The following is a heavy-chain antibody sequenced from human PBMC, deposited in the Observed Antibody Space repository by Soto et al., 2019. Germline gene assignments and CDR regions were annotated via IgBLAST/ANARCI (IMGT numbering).Heavy chain of an antibody. J-gene: IGHJ4*02. V-gene: IGHV5-51*01. CDR2: IYPGDSDT. Sequence: PGESRKISCETSGYNFAAYWIGWVRQMPGKGLEWMGIIYPGDSDTKYSPSFQGQVTISVDKSISTAYLKWSSLKASDTSMYYCARLGVGEPAAFWGQGTLVTVSS. CDR3: ARLGVGEPAAF. D-gene: IGHD2-2*01. CDR1: GYNFAAYW.